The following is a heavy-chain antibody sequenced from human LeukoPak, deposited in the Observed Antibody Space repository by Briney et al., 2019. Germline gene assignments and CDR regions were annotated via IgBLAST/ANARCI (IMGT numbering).Heavy chain of an antibody. Sequence: SETLSLTCTVSGGSISSYYWSWIRQPPGKGLEWIGYIYYSGSTNYNPSLKSRVTISVDTSKNQFSLKLSSVTAADTAVYYCARDRDYYDSSCRTYYYYGMDVWGQGTTVTVSS. J-gene: IGHJ6*02. CDR2: IYYSGST. D-gene: IGHD3-22*01. CDR1: GGSISSYY. V-gene: IGHV4-59*01. CDR3: ARDRDYYDSSCRTYYYYGMDV.